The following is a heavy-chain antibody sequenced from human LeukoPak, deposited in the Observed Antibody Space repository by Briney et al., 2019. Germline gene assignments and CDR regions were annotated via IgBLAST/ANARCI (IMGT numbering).Heavy chain of an antibody. J-gene: IGHJ4*02. V-gene: IGHV3-23*01. CDR2: VSGSGSST. CDR1: GFTFRSYA. D-gene: IGHD6-19*01. CDR3: AKKDIAVAGTGGSVDY. Sequence: GGSLRLSCVASGASGFTFRSYAMNWVRQAPGRGPEWISSVSGSGSSTYYADSVKGRFTISRDNSKNTLYLQMNSLRAEDTAVYYCAKKDIAVAGTGGSVDYWGQGTLVTVSS.